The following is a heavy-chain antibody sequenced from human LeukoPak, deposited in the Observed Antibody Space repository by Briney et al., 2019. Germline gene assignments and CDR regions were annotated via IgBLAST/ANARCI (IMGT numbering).Heavy chain of an antibody. D-gene: IGHD3-22*01. J-gene: IGHJ4*02. V-gene: IGHV1-69*06. CDR3: ARVGYYDSSGYFPFDY. Sequence: ASVKVSCKASGGTFSSYAISWVRQAPGQGLEWMGGIIPIFGTANYAQKFQGRVTITADKSTSTAYMELSSLRSEDTAVYYCARVGYYDSSGYFPFDYWGQGTLVTVSS. CDR2: IIPIFGTA. CDR1: GGTFSSYA.